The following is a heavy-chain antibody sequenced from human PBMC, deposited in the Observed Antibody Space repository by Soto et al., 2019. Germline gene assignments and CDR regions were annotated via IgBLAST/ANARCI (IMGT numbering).Heavy chain of an antibody. J-gene: IGHJ4*02. V-gene: IGHV4-59*01. Sequence: LSLTCTVSGGSISSYYWSWIRQPPGKGLEWIGYIYYSGSTNYNPSLKSRVTISVDTSKNQFSLKLSSVTAADTAVYYCARVGDYLDYWGQGTLVTVSS. CDR3: ARVGDYLDY. D-gene: IGHD2-15*01. CDR2: IYYSGST. CDR1: GGSISSYY.